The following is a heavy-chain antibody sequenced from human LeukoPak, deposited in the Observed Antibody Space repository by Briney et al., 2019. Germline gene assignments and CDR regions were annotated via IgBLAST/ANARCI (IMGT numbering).Heavy chain of an antibody. CDR1: RFTFNTYA. CDR2: ISGNGDIT. D-gene: IGHD2-15*01. CDR3: ARVKRDCSGGSYYSYDY. Sequence: GGSLRLYCAASRFTFNTYAVKWVRQAPGKGLEWVSAISGNGDITYYADSVRGRFTISRDNSKNTLYLQMNSLRAEDTAVYYCARVKRDCSGGSYYSYDYWGQGTLVTVSS. J-gene: IGHJ4*02. V-gene: IGHV3-23*01.